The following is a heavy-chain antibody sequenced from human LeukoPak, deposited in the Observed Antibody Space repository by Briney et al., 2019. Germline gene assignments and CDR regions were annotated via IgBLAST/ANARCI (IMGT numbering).Heavy chain of an antibody. CDR2: ISASGGNT. V-gene: IGHV3-23*01. CDR1: GFTFTSYA. CDR3: ANWLGGAVAAFDY. Sequence: GGSLRLSCAASGFTFTSYAMSWVRKAPGKGPEWVSAISASGGNTYYADSVKGRFAISRDHSKSTLYLQMNSLRVEDTAVYYCANWLGGAVAAFDYWGQGTPVTVSS. D-gene: IGHD6-19*01. J-gene: IGHJ4*02.